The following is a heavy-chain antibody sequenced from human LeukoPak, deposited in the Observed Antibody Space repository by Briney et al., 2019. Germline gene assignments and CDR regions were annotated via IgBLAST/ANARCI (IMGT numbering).Heavy chain of an antibody. V-gene: IGHV3-20*04. CDR3: ARSTGSGSYGAFDI. CDR2: INWNGGST. CDR1: GFXFDDYG. J-gene: IGHJ3*02. Sequence: GGSLRLSCAASGFXFDDYGMSWVRQAPGKGLGWVSGINWNGGSTGYADSVKGRFTISRDNAKNSLYLQMNSLRAEDTALYYCARSTGSGSYGAFDIWGQGTMVTVSS. D-gene: IGHD3-10*01.